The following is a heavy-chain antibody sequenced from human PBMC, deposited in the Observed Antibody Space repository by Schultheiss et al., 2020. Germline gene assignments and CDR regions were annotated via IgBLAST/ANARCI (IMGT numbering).Heavy chain of an antibody. CDR1: GGSISSGGYY. Sequence: SQTLSLTCTVSGGSISSGGYYWSWIRQHPGKGLEWIGYIYYSGSTYYNPSLKSRVTISVDTSKNQFSLKLSSVTAADTAVYYCARDRNYYGSGSYYIAGFFDPWGQGTLVTVSS. CDR2: IYYSGST. CDR3: ARDRNYYGSGSYYIAGFFDP. J-gene: IGHJ5*02. D-gene: IGHD3-10*01. V-gene: IGHV4-31*03.